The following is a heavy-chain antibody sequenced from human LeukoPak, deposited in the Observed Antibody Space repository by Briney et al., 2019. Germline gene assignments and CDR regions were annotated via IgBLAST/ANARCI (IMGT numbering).Heavy chain of an antibody. J-gene: IGHJ3*01. CDR2: FDPEDGET. CDR1: GYTLTELS. CDR3: ATGLVTTAVVTHQVL. D-gene: IGHD4-23*01. V-gene: IGHV1-24*01. Sequence: ASVTVSRKVSGYTLTELSMHWVRQAPGKGLEWMGGFDPEDGETIYAQKFQGRVTMTEDTSTDTAYMELSSLRSEDTAVYYCATGLVTTAVVTHQVLWGQGTMVTVSS.